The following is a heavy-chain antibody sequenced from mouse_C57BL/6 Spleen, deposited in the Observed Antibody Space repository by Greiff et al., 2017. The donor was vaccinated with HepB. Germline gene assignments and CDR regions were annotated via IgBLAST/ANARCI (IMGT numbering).Heavy chain of an antibody. CDR1: GYTFTSYW. Sequence: QVQLQQPGAELVKPGASVKLSCKASGYTFTSYWMHWVKQRPGQGLEWIGMINPNSGSTNYNEKFKSKATLTVDKSSSTAYMQLSSLTSEDSAVYYCARSAYGSSHWYFDVWGTGTTVTVSS. J-gene: IGHJ1*03. CDR3: ARSAYGSSHWYFDV. V-gene: IGHV1-64*01. D-gene: IGHD1-1*01. CDR2: INPNSGST.